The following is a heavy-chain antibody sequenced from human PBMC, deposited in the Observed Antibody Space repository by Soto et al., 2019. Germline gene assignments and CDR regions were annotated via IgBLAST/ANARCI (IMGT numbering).Heavy chain of an antibody. CDR2: IYYSGST. CDR3: ARYYYGSGKNWFDP. D-gene: IGHD3-10*01. Sequence: SETLSLTCTVSGGSISSGDYYWSWIRQPPGKGLEWIGYIYYSGSTYYNPSLKSRITISVDTSKSQLSLKLSSVTAADTAVYYCARYYYGSGKNWFDPWGQGALVTVSS. V-gene: IGHV4-30-4*01. J-gene: IGHJ5*02. CDR1: GGSISSGDYY.